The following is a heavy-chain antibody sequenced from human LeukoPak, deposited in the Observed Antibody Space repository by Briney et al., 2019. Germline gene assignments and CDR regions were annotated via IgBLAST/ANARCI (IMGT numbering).Heavy chain of an antibody. Sequence: SETLSLTCTVSGGSIKSFYWSWIRQPAGKGLEWVGRVFSRGTTNYNPSLKSRVTVSLDTSKNQFSLKLSSVPAADTAFYYCARGRYDNLTGHLARLDVWGQGTTVIVSS. J-gene: IGHJ6*02. CDR1: GGSIKSFY. CDR2: VFSRGTT. D-gene: IGHD3-9*01. CDR3: ARGRYDNLTGHLARLDV. V-gene: IGHV4-4*07.